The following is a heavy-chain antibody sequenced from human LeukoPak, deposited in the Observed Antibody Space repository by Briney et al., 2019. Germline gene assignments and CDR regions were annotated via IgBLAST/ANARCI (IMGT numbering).Heavy chain of an antibody. CDR3: ARGGSGSYYDFDY. V-gene: IGHV1-8*01. CDR1: RYTFTSYD. Sequence: ASVKVSCKTSRYTFTSYDINWVRQATGQGLEWMGWMNPNSGNTGYAQKFQGRVTMTRNTSISTVYMELSSLRSEDTAVYYCARGGSGSYYDFDYWGQGTLVTVSS. J-gene: IGHJ4*02. D-gene: IGHD3-10*01. CDR2: MNPNSGNT.